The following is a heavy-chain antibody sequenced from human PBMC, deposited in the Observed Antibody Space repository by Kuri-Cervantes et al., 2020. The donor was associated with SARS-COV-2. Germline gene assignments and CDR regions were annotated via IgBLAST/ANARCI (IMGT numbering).Heavy chain of an antibody. CDR1: GYSISSGYY. V-gene: IGHV4-38-2*01. CDR3: ARHGGPGALSSYSYGMDV. Sequence: SQTLSLTCAVSGYSISSGYYWGWIRQPPGKGLEWIGSIYYSGSTYYNPSLKSRVTISVDTSKNQFSLKLTSVTAADTAVYYCARHGGPGALSSYSYGMDVWGHGTTVTVSS. J-gene: IGHJ6*02. D-gene: IGHD3-10*01. CDR2: IYYSGST.